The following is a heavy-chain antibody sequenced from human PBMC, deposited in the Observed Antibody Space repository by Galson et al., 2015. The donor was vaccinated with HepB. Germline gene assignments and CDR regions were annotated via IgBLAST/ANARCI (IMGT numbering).Heavy chain of an antibody. CDR2: IYYSGST. D-gene: IGHD2-8*01. J-gene: IGHJ4*02. Sequence: SETLSLTCTVSGGSISSYYWSWIRQPPGKGLEWIGYIYYSGSTNYNPSLKSRVTISVDTSKNQFSLKLSSVTAADTAVYYCARQKGTKIPFDYWGQGTLVTVSS. CDR1: GGSISSYY. V-gene: IGHV4-59*08. CDR3: ARQKGTKIPFDY.